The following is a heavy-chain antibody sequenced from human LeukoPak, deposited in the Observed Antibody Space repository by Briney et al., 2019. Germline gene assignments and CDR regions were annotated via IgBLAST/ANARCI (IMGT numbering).Heavy chain of an antibody. J-gene: IGHJ6*02. CDR2: IYYSGST. CDR3: ARARGEVTMVRGVINPYYYYGMDV. CDR1: GGSISSYY. V-gene: IGHV4-59*01. Sequence: PSETLSRTCTVSGGSISSYYWSWIRQPPGKGLEWIGYIYYSGSTNYNPSLKSRVTISVDTSKNQFSLKLSSVTAADTAVYYCARARGEVTMVRGVINPYYYYGMDVWGQGTTVTVSS. D-gene: IGHD3-10*01.